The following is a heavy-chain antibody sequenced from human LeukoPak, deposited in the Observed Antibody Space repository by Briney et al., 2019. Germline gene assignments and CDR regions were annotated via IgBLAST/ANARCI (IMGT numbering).Heavy chain of an antibody. CDR2: IYTSGGT. CDR1: GGAISSGRYY. Sequence: SETLSLTCTVSGGAISSGRYYWSWIRQPAGKGLEWIGRIYTSGGTNYNPSLKSRVTISVDTSKNQFSLKLSSVTAADTAVYYYARDSVVVVAATWRDAFDIWGQGTMVTVSS. CDR3: ARDSVVVVAATWRDAFDI. D-gene: IGHD2-15*01. J-gene: IGHJ3*02. V-gene: IGHV4-61*02.